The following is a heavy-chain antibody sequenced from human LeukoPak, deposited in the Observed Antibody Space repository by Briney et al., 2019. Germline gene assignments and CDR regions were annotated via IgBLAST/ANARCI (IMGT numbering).Heavy chain of an antibody. CDR3: ATALLCRGEFDP. J-gene: IGHJ5*02. V-gene: IGHV1-24*01. Sequence: ASVKVSCKVSGYTLTELSMHWVRQAPGKGLEWMGGFDPEDGETIYAQKFQGRVTMTEDTSTDTAYMELSSLRSEDTAVYYCATALLCRGEFDPWGQGTLVTVSS. CDR1: GYTLTELS. D-gene: IGHD3-10*01. CDR2: FDPEDGET.